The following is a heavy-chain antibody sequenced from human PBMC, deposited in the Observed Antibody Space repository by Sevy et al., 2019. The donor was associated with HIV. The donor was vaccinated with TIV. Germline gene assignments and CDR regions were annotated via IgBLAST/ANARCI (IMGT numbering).Heavy chain of an antibody. V-gene: IGHV3-33*01. CDR1: GFTFSTYG. J-gene: IGHJ4*02. CDR3: ARDLEFYDYGDYGPAFMPDY. CDR2: MWFEESNT. D-gene: IGHD4-17*01. Sequence: GGSLRLSCAASGFTFSTYGMHWVRQAPGKGLGWVAVMWFEESNTFYADSLKGRFTISRDIAKNTLHLQMNSLRAEDTAVYYCARDLEFYDYGDYGPAFMPDYWGQGTLVTVSS.